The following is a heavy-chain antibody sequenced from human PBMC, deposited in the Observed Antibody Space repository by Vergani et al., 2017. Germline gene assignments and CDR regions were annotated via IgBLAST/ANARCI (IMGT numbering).Heavy chain of an antibody. J-gene: IGHJ4*02. CDR3: AGDNARYYDFWSGYYSHFDY. CDR2: ISAYNGNT. CDR1: GYTFTSYG. V-gene: IGHV1-18*01. D-gene: IGHD3-3*01. Sequence: QVQLVQSGAEVKKPGASVKVSCKASGYTFTSYGISWVRQAPGQGLEWMGWISAYNGNTNYAQKLQGRVTMTTDTSTSTAYMELRSLRSDDTAVYYCAGDNARYYDFWSGYYSHFDYWGQGTLVTVSS.